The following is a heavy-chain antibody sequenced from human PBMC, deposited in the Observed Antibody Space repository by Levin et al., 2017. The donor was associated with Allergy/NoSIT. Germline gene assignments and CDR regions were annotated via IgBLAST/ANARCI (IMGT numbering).Heavy chain of an antibody. D-gene: IGHD7-27*01. J-gene: IGHJ4*02. CDR3: TSELGHDY. Sequence: GGSLRLSCTASGFTFGDYAMSWVRQAPGKGLEWVGFIRSKAYGGTTEYAASVKGRFTISRDDSKSIAYLQMNSLKTEDTAVYYCTSELGHDYWGQGTLVTVSS. V-gene: IGHV3-49*04. CDR2: IRSKAYGGTT. CDR1: GFTFGDYA.